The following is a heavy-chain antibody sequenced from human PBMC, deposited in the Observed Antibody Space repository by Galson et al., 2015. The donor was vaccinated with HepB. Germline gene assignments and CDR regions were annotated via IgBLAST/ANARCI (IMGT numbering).Heavy chain of an antibody. J-gene: IGHJ6*03. CDR3: AREPRDFYFYMDV. V-gene: IGHV3-11*01. Sequence: SLRLSCAASGFTLSDYYMSWIRQVPGKGLDWLSYITDRGDTIYYADSVKGRFTISTDNVNDALYLQMNSLRAEDTAVYYCAREPRDFYFYMDVWGKGTTVTVSS. CDR2: ITDRGDTI. CDR1: GFTLSDYY.